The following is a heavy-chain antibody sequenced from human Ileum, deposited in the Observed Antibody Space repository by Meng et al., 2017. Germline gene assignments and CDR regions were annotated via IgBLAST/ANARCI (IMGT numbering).Heavy chain of an antibody. D-gene: IGHD3-16*01. Sequence: VGAGEGLYPLVGSLSFPCAGSGFIVSGYWMNWVSQAPGKGLEWVANIRQDGSDEHYVDSVKGRFTIARDNAKNSLYLQMNSLRDEDTAVYYCARDQGSYGNFQYWGQGTLVTVSS. CDR1: GFIVSGYW. V-gene: IGHV3-7*01. CDR2: IRQDGSDE. J-gene: IGHJ1*01. CDR3: ARDQGSYGNFQY.